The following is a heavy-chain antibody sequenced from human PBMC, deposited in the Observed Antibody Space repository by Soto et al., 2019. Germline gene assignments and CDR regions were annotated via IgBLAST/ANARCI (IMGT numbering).Heavy chain of an antibody. CDR1: GGSISSGNSYS. V-gene: IGHV4-30-2*01. Sequence: QLQLQESGSGLVKPSQTLSLICAVSGGSISSGNSYSWSWIRQPPGKGLEWIGSISHTGSTSYNPSLKGRVTMSVDKSKNQFSLKLSSVTAADMAVYYCARAVAPYLGTWFDPWGQGTLVIVSS. CDR2: ISHTGST. J-gene: IGHJ5*02. CDR3: ARAVAPYLGTWFDP. D-gene: IGHD3-16*01.